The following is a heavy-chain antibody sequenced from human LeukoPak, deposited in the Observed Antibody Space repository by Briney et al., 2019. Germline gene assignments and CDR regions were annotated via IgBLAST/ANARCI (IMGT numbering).Heavy chain of an antibody. Sequence: GGSLRLSCTALGLTLVDYAIGWVRQAPGKGLGWVGFIRSKPYGGTRDYAASVKGTIIISRDNSKSIVYLQMNSLKTEDTAVYYCTRVYYYDSSGEYYFDYWGQGTLVTVSS. V-gene: IGHV3-49*04. CDR2: IRSKPYGGTR. J-gene: IGHJ4*02. CDR3: TRVYYYDSSGEYYFDY. CDR1: GLTLVDYA. D-gene: IGHD3-22*01.